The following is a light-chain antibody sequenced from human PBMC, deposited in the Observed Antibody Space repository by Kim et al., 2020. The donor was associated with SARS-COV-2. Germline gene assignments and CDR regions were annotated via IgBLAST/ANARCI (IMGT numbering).Light chain of an antibody. CDR3: QSYDSSLSGYVV. CDR1: SGKSGPGLD. CDR2: GNS. J-gene: IGLJ2*01. Sequence: VTLPRTGGSGKSGPGLDVLWCPQLPGTAPNHRIYGNSIRPSGVPDRCSGAKSGTSAALAITGLQAEDEADYYCQSYDSSLSGYVVFGGGTQLTVL. V-gene: IGLV1-40*01.